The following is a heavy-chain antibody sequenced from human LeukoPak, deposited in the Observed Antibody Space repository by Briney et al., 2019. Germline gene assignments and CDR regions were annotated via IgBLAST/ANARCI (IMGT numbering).Heavy chain of an antibody. D-gene: IGHD3-16*01. J-gene: IGHJ6*03. V-gene: IGHV4-61*01. CDR2: IYYSGST. Sequence: SETLSLTCTVSGGSISSSSYYWSWIRQPPGKGLEWIGYIYYSGSTNYNPSLKSRVTISVDTSKNQFSLKLSSVTAADTAVYYCARETSQKGAHYMDVWGKGTTVTISS. CDR1: GGSISSSSYY. CDR3: ARETSQKGAHYMDV.